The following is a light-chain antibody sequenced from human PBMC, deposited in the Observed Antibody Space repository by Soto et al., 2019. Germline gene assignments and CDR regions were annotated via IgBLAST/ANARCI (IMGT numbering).Light chain of an antibody. CDR1: SSNIGSNY. CDR2: RNN. J-gene: IGLJ3*02. CDR3: SAWDDSLSGWV. Sequence: QSVLTQPPSASGTPGQRVPISCSGSSSNIGSNYVYWYQQLPGTAPKLLIYRNNQRPSGVPDRFSGSKSGTSSSLAISGLRSDDEADYYCSAWDDSLSGWVFGGGTKLTVL. V-gene: IGLV1-47*01.